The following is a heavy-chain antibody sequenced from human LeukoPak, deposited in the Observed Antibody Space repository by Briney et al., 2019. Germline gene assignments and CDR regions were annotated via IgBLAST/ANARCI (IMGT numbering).Heavy chain of an antibody. V-gene: IGHV3-11*01. CDR1: GFTFSDYY. Sequence: TGGSLRLSCAASGFTFSDYYMSWIRQAPGKGLEWVSYISSSGSTIYYADSVKGRFTISRDNAKNSLYLQMNSLQAEDTALYYCAKELWEGSGYLDYWGQGILVTVSS. D-gene: IGHD3-22*01. CDR3: AKELWEGSGYLDY. J-gene: IGHJ4*02. CDR2: ISSSGSTI.